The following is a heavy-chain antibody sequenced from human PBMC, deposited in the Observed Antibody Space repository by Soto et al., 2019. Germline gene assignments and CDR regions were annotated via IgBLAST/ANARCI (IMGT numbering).Heavy chain of an antibody. J-gene: IGHJ4*02. V-gene: IGHV3-30*18. CDR3: AKDRTVGYSYGNTNYYFDY. CDR2: ISYDGSNK. CDR1: GFTFSSYG. D-gene: IGHD5-18*01. Sequence: QVQLVESGGGVVQPGRSLRLSCAASGFTFSSYGMHWVRQAPGKGLEWVAVISYDGSNKYYADSVKGLFTISRDNSKNSVYLQMSSLIADDMAVYYCAKDRTVGYSYGNTNYYFDYWGQGTLVTVAS.